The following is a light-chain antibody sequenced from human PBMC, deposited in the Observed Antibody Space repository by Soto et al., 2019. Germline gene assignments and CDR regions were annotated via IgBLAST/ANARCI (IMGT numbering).Light chain of an antibody. J-gene: IGLJ2*01. V-gene: IGLV2-23*02. Sequence: QSVLTQPASVSGSPGQSITISCTGTSSDVGSYNLVSWYQQLPGKAPILIIYEVNERPSGISNRFSGSKSGNTASLTISGLQGEDEADYYCFSYAGSSIFVFGGGTKLTVL. CDR1: SSDVGSYNL. CDR3: FSYAGSSIFV. CDR2: EVN.